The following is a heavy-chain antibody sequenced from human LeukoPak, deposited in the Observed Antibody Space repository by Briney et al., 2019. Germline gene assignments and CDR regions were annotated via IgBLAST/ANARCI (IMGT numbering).Heavy chain of an antibody. CDR1: VFTFSSYA. J-gene: IGHJ3*02. D-gene: IGHD1-1*01. CDR3: AKGRPGYAAGAFDI. CDR2: ISGRGGRT. V-gene: IGHV3-23*01. Sequence: GGALRLSCAASVFTFSSYAMSWVRQAPGKGLEGVSAISGRGGRTYYADSVKGRFTISRDNSKNTLYLKMNRLRAEDTAVYYCAKGRPGYAAGAFDIWGQGTMVTVSS.